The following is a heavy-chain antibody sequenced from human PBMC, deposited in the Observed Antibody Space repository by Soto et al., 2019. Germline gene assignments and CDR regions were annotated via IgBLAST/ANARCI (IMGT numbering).Heavy chain of an antibody. CDR3: TRHVTMIVS. CDR2: IRSKANSYAT. J-gene: IGHJ5*02. V-gene: IGHV3-73*01. D-gene: IGHD3-22*01. Sequence: GGSLRLSCAASGFTFSGSAMHWVRQASGKGLEWVGRIRSKANSYATAYAASVKGRFTISRDDSMNTAYLQMNSLKTEDTAVYYCTRHVTMIVSWGQGTLVTVSS. CDR1: GFTFSGSA.